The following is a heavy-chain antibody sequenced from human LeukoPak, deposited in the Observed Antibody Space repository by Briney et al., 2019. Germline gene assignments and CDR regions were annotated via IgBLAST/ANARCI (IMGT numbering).Heavy chain of an antibody. J-gene: IGHJ5*02. V-gene: IGHV1-69*04. D-gene: IGHD2-2*01. CDR2: IIPIFGMA. CDR3: ARDRVVVVPVAGFDP. CDR1: GGTFSCYA. Sequence: SVKVSCKASGGTFSCYAISWVRQAPGQGLEWMGRIIPIFGMANYAQKFRGTVTITADKSTSTAYMELSSLRSEDTAVYYCARDRVVVVPVAGFDPWGQGTLVTVSS.